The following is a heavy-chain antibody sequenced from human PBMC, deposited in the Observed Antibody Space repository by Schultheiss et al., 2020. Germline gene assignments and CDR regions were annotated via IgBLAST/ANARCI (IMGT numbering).Heavy chain of an antibody. Sequence: GGSLRLSCAASGFTFSSYAMHWVRQAPGKGLEWVAVISYDGSNKYYADSVKGRFTISRDNSKNTLYLQMNSLRAEDTAVYYCARGLNCSGGSCPLGYWGQGTLVNVYS. CDR1: GFTFSSYA. J-gene: IGHJ4*02. CDR2: ISYDGSNK. CDR3: ARGLNCSGGSCPLGY. D-gene: IGHD2-15*01. V-gene: IGHV3-30-3*01.